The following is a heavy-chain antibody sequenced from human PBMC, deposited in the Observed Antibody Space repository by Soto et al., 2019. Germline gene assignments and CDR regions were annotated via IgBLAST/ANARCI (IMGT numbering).Heavy chain of an antibody. V-gene: IGHV4-30-2*01. Sequence: SEALSITCTGSVCSVSICGYSWSWIRQPPGKCLEWIGYIYHSGSTYYNPSLKSRVTISVDRSKNQFSLKLSSVTAADTAVYYCARDSRYSSSWYGFDPWGQGTLVTVSS. J-gene: IGHJ5*02. D-gene: IGHD6-13*01. CDR3: ARDSRYSSSWYGFDP. CDR2: IYHSGST. CDR1: VCSVSICGYS.